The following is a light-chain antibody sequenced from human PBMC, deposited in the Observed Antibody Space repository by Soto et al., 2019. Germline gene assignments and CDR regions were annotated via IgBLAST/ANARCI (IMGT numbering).Light chain of an antibody. CDR2: DAS. Sequence: ENVLTQSPATPSLSPGERAPPSRRASQSVSSYLAWYQQKPGQAPRLLIYDASNRATGIPARFSGSGSGTDFTLTISSLKPEDFAVYYCQPRGNWPLTFGGGTKVDIK. CDR1: QSVSSY. V-gene: IGKV3-11*01. J-gene: IGKJ4*01. CDR3: QPRGNWPLT.